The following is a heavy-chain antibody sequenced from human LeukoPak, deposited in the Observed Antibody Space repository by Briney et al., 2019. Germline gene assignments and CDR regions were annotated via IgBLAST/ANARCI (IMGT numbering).Heavy chain of an antibody. Sequence: ASVKVSCKASGGSFTFTSHAISWVRQAPGQGLEWMGGLIPIYGSANYAQKFQGRVTITSDESTRTVYMELSSLRPEDSAVYYRAGFFYDNSGDAFDIWGQGTMVTVSS. CDR3: AGFFYDNSGDAFDI. V-gene: IGHV1-69*13. D-gene: IGHD3-22*01. J-gene: IGHJ3*02. CDR2: LIPIYGSA. CDR1: GGSFTFTSHA.